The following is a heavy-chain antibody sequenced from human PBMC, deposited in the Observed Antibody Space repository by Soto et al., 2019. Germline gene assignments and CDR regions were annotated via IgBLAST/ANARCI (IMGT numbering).Heavy chain of an antibody. CDR1: GYTFTSYA. CDR2: INAGNGNT. CDR3: ARDSIMGYYDFWSGPVNWFDP. J-gene: IGHJ5*02. Sequence: ASVKVSCKASGYTFTSYAMHWVRQAPGQRLEWMGWINAGNGNTKYSQKLQGRVTITRDTSASTAYMELSSLRSEDTAVYYCARDSIMGYYDFWSGPVNWFDPWGQGTLVTVSS. V-gene: IGHV1-3*01. D-gene: IGHD3-3*01.